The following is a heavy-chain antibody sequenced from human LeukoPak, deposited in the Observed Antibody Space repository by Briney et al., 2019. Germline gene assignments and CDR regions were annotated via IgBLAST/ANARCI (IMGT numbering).Heavy chain of an antibody. J-gene: IGHJ4*02. V-gene: IGHV1-69*13. Sequence: SVKVSCKASGGPFSSYAIIWVRQAPGQGLEWMGGIIPIFGTANYAQKFQGRVTITADESTSTAYMELSSLRSEDTAVYYCAREPTDSSGYYYPFDYWGQGTLVTVSS. CDR3: AREPTDSSGYYYPFDY. CDR2: IIPIFGTA. CDR1: GGPFSSYA. D-gene: IGHD3-22*01.